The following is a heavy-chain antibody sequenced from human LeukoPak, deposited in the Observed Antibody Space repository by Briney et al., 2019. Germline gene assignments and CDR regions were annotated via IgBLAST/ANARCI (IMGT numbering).Heavy chain of an antibody. D-gene: IGHD3-3*01. CDR1: GGTFSSYA. CDR2: IIPIFGTA. J-gene: IGHJ4*02. Sequence: GAAVKVSCKASGGTFSSYAISWVRQAPGQGLEWMGGIIPIFGTANYAQKFQGRVTITADESASTAYMELSSLRSEDTAVYYCARSPAVGVGKRSFGNWGQGTLVTVSS. CDR3: ARSPAVGVGKRSFGN. V-gene: IGHV1-69*01.